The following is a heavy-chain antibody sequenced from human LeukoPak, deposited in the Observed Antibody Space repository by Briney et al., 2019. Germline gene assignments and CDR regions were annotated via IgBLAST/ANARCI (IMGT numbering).Heavy chain of an antibody. CDR2: VYPGDSDI. V-gene: IGHV5-51*01. CDR1: GYKFTTYW. D-gene: IGHD3-16*01. J-gene: IGHJ4*02. Sequence: GESLKISCRGSGYKFTTYWIGWVRQSPGKGLEWMGSVYPGDSDISYSPSFQGQVTISADKSIGTAYLRWGSLKASDTAMYYCVRRNYFSTSGSKDHYDYWGQGTLVTVSS. CDR3: VRRNYFSTSGSKDHYDY.